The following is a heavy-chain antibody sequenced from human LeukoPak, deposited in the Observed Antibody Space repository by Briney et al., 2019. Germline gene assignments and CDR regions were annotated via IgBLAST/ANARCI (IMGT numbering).Heavy chain of an antibody. D-gene: IGHD6-13*01. CDR2: ISYDGSNK. CDR3: AKDLGSSWISPDAFDM. CDR1: GFTFSSYA. Sequence: GGSLRLSCAASGFTFSSYAMHWVRQAPGKGLEWVAVISYDGSNKYYADSVKGRFTISRDNSKNTLYLQMNSLRAEDTAVYYCAKDLGSSWISPDAFDMWGQGIMVTVSS. V-gene: IGHV3-30-3*01. J-gene: IGHJ3*02.